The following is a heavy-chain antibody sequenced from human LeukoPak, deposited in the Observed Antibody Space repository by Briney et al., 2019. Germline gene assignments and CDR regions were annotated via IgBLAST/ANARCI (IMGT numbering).Heavy chain of an antibody. Sequence: GGSLRLSCAASGFTFDDYAMHWVRQAPGKGLEWVSGISWNSGSIGYADSVKGRFTISRDNAKNSLYLQMNSLRAEDTALYYCAKDRGQWLVKGIDYWGQGTLVTVSS. J-gene: IGHJ4*02. D-gene: IGHD6-19*01. V-gene: IGHV3-9*01. CDR1: GFTFDDYA. CDR3: AKDRGQWLVKGIDY. CDR2: ISWNSGSI.